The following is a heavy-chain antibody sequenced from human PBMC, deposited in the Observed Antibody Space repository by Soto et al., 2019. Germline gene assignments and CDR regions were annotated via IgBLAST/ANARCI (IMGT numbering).Heavy chain of an antibody. CDR2: INHSGST. Sequence: ETLSLTCAVYGGSFSGYYWSWIRQPPGKGLEWIGEINHSGSTNYNPSLKSRVTISVDTSKNQFSLKLSSVTAADTAVYYCARGDVASGYCSGGSCYQYYFDYWGQGTLVTVSS. CDR3: ARGDVASGYCSGGSCYQYYFDY. D-gene: IGHD2-15*01. CDR1: GGSFSGYY. J-gene: IGHJ4*02. V-gene: IGHV4-34*01.